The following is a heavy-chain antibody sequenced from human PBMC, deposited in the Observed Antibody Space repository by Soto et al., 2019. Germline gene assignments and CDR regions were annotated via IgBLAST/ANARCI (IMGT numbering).Heavy chain of an antibody. V-gene: IGHV4-4*02. CDR2: IYHSGST. D-gene: IGHD3-3*01. Sequence: QVQLQESGPGLVKPSGTLSLTCAVSGGSISSSNWWSWVRQPPGKVLEWIGEIYHSGSTNYNPSLKSRVTISVDKSKNQFSLKLSSVTAADTAVYYCARVPTYYDFWSGYYTGGMDVWGQGTKVTVSS. CDR3: ARVPTYYDFWSGYYTGGMDV. J-gene: IGHJ6*02. CDR1: GGSISSSNW.